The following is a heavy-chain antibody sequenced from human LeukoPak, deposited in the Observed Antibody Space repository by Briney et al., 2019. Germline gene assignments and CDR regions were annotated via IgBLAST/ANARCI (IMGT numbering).Heavy chain of an antibody. CDR3: ARGYDFWSGYYTNNWFDP. CDR1: GFTFSSYG. D-gene: IGHD3-3*01. CDR2: ISYDGSNK. J-gene: IGHJ5*02. Sequence: GGSLRLSCAASGFTFSSYGMHWVRQAPGKGLEWVAVISYDGSNKYYADSVKGRFTISRDNSKNTLYLQMNSLRAEDTAVYYCARGYDFWSGYYTNNWFDPWGQGTLVTVSS. V-gene: IGHV3-30*03.